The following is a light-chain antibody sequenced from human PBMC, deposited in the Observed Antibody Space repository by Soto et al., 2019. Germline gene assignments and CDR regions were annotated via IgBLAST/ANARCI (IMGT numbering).Light chain of an antibody. Sequence: QSVLTQPPSVSGAPGQRVIISCTGSNSNIGAGYDVHWYQRLPGTAPKLLIYGNNNRPSGVPDRFSGSKSGTSASLAITGLQAEDEADYYCQSYDSSLSGYVVFGGGTKLTVL. J-gene: IGLJ2*01. CDR2: GNN. CDR3: QSYDSSLSGYVV. CDR1: NSNIGAGYD. V-gene: IGLV1-40*01.